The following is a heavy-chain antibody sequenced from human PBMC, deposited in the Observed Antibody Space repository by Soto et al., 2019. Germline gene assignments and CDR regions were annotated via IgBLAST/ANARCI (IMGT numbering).Heavy chain of an antibody. Sequence: DSVKVSCKASGYTFTSYGISWVRQAPGQGLEWMGWISAYNGNTNYAQKLQGRVTMTTDTSTSTAYMELRSLRSDDTAVYYCARGLRFLEWLPDEFDPWGQGTLVTVSS. V-gene: IGHV1-18*01. CDR1: GYTFTSYG. D-gene: IGHD3-3*01. J-gene: IGHJ5*02. CDR3: ARGLRFLEWLPDEFDP. CDR2: ISAYNGNT.